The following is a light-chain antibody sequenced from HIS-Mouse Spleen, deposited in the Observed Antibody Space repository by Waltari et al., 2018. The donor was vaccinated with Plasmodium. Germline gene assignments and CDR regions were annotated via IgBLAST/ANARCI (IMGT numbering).Light chain of an antibody. V-gene: IGKV1-5*03. CDR2: KAS. Sequence: DLQMTQSPSNLSASVGDRVTITCWASQSISSWLAWYQQKPGKAPKLLIYKASSLESGVPSRFSGSGSGTEFTLTISSLQPDDFATYYCQQYNSYSWTFGQGTKVEIK. J-gene: IGKJ1*01. CDR3: QQYNSYSWT. CDR1: QSISSW.